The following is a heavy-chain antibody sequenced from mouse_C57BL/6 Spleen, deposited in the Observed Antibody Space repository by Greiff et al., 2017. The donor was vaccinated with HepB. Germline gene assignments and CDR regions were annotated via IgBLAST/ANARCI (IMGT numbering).Heavy chain of an antibody. D-gene: IGHD1-1*01. V-gene: IGHV7-3*01. CDR2: IRNKANGYTT. J-gene: IGHJ3*01. CDR3: AREDYYGGSGFAY. CDR1: GFTFTDYY. Sequence: EVMLVESGGGLVQPGGSLSLSCAASGFTFTDYYMSWVRQPPGKALEWLGFIRNKANGYTTEYSASVKGRFTISRDNSQSILYLQMNALRAEDSATYYCAREDYYGGSGFAYWGQGTLVTVSA.